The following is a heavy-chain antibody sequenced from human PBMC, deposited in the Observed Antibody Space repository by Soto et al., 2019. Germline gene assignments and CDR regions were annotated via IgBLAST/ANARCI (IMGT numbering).Heavy chain of an antibody. D-gene: IGHD3-22*01. CDR3: ARDRYSYDSRAYQGVDWYFDL. Sequence: GGSLRLSCAASGFTLNNYGMHWVRQAPGKGLEWVAVIWYGGSHESYADSVKGRFTISRDNSKNTLYLQMNSLRAEDTAVYYCARDRYSYDSRAYQGVDWYFDLWGRGTLVTVSS. J-gene: IGHJ2*01. CDR1: GFTLNNYG. CDR2: IWYGGSHE. V-gene: IGHV3-33*01.